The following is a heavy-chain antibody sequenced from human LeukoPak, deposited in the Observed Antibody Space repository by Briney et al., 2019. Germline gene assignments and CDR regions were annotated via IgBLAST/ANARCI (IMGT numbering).Heavy chain of an antibody. V-gene: IGHV4-31*03. CDR2: IYYSGST. J-gene: IGHJ4*02. D-gene: IGHD6-25*01. Sequence: SQTLSLTCTVSGGSISSGGYYWSWIRQHPGKGLEWIGYIYYSGSTYYNPSLKSRVTISVDTSKNQFSLKLSSVIAADTAVYYCARMEAGQRRTIDYWGQGTLVTVSS. CDR3: ARMEAGQRRTIDY. CDR1: GGSISSGGYY.